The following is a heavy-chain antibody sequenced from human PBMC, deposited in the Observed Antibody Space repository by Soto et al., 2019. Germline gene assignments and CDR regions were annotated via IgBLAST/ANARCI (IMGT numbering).Heavy chain of an antibody. CDR2: IYPGDSDT. CDR3: ARLDTLGRVTAFKFDY. D-gene: IGHD3-16*01. CDR1: GYRFSDYW. J-gene: IGHJ4*02. V-gene: IGHV5-51*01. Sequence: PGESLKISCKSSGYRFSDYWIGWVRQMSGKGLEYTGIIYPGDSDTRYSPSFQGQVTISADTSISTAYLHWSSLKASDSATYYCARLDTLGRVTAFKFDYWGQGNRLTVSS.